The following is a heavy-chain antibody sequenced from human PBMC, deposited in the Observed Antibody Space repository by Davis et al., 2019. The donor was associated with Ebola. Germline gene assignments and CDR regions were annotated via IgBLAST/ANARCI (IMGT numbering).Heavy chain of an antibody. J-gene: IGHJ4*02. CDR2: ISSSSSYI. CDR3: ARDQLAGTTRPYYFDY. CDR1: GFTFSSYS. V-gene: IGHV3-21*01. D-gene: IGHD1-7*01. Sequence: GGSLRLSCAASGFTFSSYSMNWVRQAPGKGLEWVSSISSSSSYIYYADSAKGRFTISRDNAKNSLYLQMNSLRAEDTAVYYCARDQLAGTTRPYYFDYWGQGTLVTVSS.